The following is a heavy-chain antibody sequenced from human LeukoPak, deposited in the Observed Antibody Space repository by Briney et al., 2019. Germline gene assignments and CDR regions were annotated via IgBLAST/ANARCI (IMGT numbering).Heavy chain of an antibody. J-gene: IGHJ4*02. CDR1: GFTFSSYE. D-gene: IGHD3-9*01. V-gene: IGHV3-23*01. CDR2: ITGSGTST. Sequence: GGSLRLSCAASGFTFSSYEMNWVRQAPGKGPEWVSAITGSGTSTYYADSLKGRFTISRDNSKNTVFLQMNSLRHEDTAIYYCVIWGDYDVLTGYYVPDYWGQGTLVTVSS. CDR3: VIWGDYDVLTGYYVPDY.